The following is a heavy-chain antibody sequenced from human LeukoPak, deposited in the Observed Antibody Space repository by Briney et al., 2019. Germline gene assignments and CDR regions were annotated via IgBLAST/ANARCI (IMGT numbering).Heavy chain of an antibody. V-gene: IGHV4-38-2*02. CDR1: GYSISSGYY. CDR2: IYHSGST. J-gene: IGHJ4*02. D-gene: IGHD5-12*01. CDR3: ARDRSGYDPYYFDY. Sequence: PSGTLSLTCAVSGYSISSGYYWGWIREPPGKGLEWIGSIYHSGSTYYNPSLKSRVTISVDTSKNQFSLKLSSVTAADTAAYYCARDRSGYDPYYFDYWGQGTLVTVSS.